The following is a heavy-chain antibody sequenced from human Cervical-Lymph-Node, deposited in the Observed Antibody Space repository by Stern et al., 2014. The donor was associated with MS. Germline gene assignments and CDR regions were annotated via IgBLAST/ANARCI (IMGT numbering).Heavy chain of an antibody. CDR2: ISWNSGGI. V-gene: IGHV3-9*01. Sequence: EVQLVESGGDLAQPGRSLRLSCVASGFKFSDYAMHWVRPAPGRGLEWVSSISWNSGGIDYTNSVKGRFTISRDNARNLVFLQMNSLRPEDTASYYCAKGLCSRTRCPPEYWGQGALVTVSS. CDR3: AKGLCSRTRCPPEY. D-gene: IGHD2-2*01. J-gene: IGHJ4*02. CDR1: GFKFSDYA.